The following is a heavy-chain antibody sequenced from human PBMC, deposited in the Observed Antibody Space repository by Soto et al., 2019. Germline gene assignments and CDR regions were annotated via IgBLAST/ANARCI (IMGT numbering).Heavy chain of an antibody. CDR1: GGSISFDHYH. Sequence: QVQLQQSGPGLVKPSQTLSLTCTVSGGSISFDHYHWTWIRQPPGKGLEWIGYVHYSGSVLYNPSLQSRVFISVDTSKNQFSLKLSSVTAADTAVYFCAREDDGGDRDYYCMDVWGQGTTVTVSS. J-gene: IGHJ6*02. CDR3: AREDDGGDRDYYCMDV. D-gene: IGHD2-21*02. V-gene: IGHV4-30-4*01. CDR2: VHYSGSV.